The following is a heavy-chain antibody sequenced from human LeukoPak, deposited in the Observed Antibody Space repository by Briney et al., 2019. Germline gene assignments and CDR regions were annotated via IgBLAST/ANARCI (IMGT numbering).Heavy chain of an antibody. CDR1: GGSISSYF. D-gene: IGHD4-17*01. CDR2: IYYSGST. Sequence: SETLSLTCTVSGGSISSYFRSWIRQPAGKGLEWIGRIYYSGSTNYNPSLKSRVTMSVETSKNQFSLKLNSVTAADTAVYYCARVAYGDYYFDYWGQGTLVTVSS. J-gene: IGHJ4*02. CDR3: ARVAYGDYYFDY. V-gene: IGHV4-4*07.